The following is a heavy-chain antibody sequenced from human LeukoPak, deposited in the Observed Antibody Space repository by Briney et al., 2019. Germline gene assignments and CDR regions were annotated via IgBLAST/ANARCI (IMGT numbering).Heavy chain of an antibody. V-gene: IGHV1-18*01. Sequence: GASVNVSCKASGYIFTSDGISWVRQAAGQGLEGMGWISAYNGNTNYAQKLQGRVTMTTDTSTSTAYMELRSLRSDDTAVYYCARDLFPYGSGSSIYFQHWGQGTLVTVSS. D-gene: IGHD3-10*01. CDR2: ISAYNGNT. CDR3: ARDLFPYGSGSSIYFQH. J-gene: IGHJ1*01. CDR1: GYIFTSDG.